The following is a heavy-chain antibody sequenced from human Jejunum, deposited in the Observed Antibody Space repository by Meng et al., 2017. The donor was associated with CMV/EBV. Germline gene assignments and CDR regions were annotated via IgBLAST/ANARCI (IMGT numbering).Heavy chain of an antibody. Sequence: FPASGFTFSTSDFHWVRQPTGKGLEWVSSIGTVGDTYSIGSVKGRFIISREDAKNSVYLQMNGLRDGDTGLYYCARARSPTHFDYWGQGALVTVSS. J-gene: IGHJ4*02. V-gene: IGHV3-13*01. CDR2: IGTVGDT. CDR3: ARARSPTHFDY. CDR1: GFTFSTSD.